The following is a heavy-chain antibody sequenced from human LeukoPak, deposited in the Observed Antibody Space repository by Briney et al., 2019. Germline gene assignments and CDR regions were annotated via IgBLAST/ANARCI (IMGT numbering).Heavy chain of an antibody. J-gene: IGHJ4*02. CDR1: GGSISSSSYY. Sequence: SETLSLTCTVSGGSISSSSYYWGWIRQPPGKGLEWIGNIYYSGSTYYNPSLESRVTMSLDTSKNQFSLQLSSVTGPDTAVYYCASGSSGYPLAYWGQGTLVTVAS. D-gene: IGHD3-22*01. CDR2: IYYSGST. CDR3: ASGSSGYPLAY. V-gene: IGHV4-39*07.